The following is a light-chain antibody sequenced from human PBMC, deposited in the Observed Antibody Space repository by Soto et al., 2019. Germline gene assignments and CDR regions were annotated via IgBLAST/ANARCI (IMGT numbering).Light chain of an antibody. Sequence: DIQMTQSPSTLSASVGDRVTITCRASQSISSWLAWYQQKPGKAPKLLIYDASSLESGVPSRFSGSGSGTKFSPTISSLQHADFATYYCQQHNSYSLLYTFGQGTKLEIK. CDR3: QQHNSYSLLYT. CDR1: QSISSW. J-gene: IGKJ2*01. CDR2: DAS. V-gene: IGKV1-5*01.